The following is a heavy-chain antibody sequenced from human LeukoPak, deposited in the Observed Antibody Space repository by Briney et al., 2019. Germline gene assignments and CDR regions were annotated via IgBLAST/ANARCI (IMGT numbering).Heavy chain of an antibody. V-gene: IGHV1-58*02. D-gene: IGHD1-1*01. Sequence: SVTLSCKASGFTFTSFAMEWVRQARGQRLEWLGWIVVGSGNTNYAQKFQERVTITRDMSTSTAYMELSSLRSEDTAVYYCAARTLLDAFDIWGQGTMVTVSS. J-gene: IGHJ3*02. CDR3: AARTLLDAFDI. CDR2: IVVGSGNT. CDR1: GFTFTSFA.